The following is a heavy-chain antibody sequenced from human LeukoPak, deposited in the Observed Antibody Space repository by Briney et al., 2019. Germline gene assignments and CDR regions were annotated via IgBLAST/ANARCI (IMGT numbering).Heavy chain of an antibody. J-gene: IGHJ4*02. CDR2: ISSSNTI. CDR1: GFAFSTYG. D-gene: IGHD6-13*01. V-gene: IGHV3-48*01. Sequence: PGGSLRLSCTASGFAFSTYGMNWVRQAPGKGLEWVSYISSSNTIYYADSVKGRFTISRDNAKNSLYLQMTSLRAEDTAVYYCARAGYSSSWYPLGYWGQGTLVTVSS. CDR3: ARAGYSSSWYPLGY.